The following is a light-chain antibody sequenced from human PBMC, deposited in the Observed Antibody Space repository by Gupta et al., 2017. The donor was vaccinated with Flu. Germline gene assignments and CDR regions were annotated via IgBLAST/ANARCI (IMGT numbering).Light chain of an antibody. J-gene: IGLJ3*02. CDR2: ENN. Sequence: GSPGKTVTISCTRNTGNIASNYVQWYQQRPDSFPTTVIYENNRRPSEVPDRFSGSIDSPTNSASPIISGLKTEDEADYYCQSYDDGSGVFGGGTKLTVL. V-gene: IGLV6-57*01. CDR3: QSYDDGSGV. CDR1: TGNIASNY.